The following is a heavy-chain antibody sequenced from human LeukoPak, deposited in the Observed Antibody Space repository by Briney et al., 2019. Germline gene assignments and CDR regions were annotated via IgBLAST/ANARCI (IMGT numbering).Heavy chain of an antibody. J-gene: IGHJ3*02. CDR3: ARPTTSYDYVWGSYRFDAFDI. CDR1: GYSISSGYY. V-gene: IGHV4-38-2*02. Sequence: SETLSLTCTVSGYSISSGYYWGWIRQPPGKGLEWIGSIYHSGSTYYNPSLKSRVTISVDTSKNQFSLKLSSVTAADTAVYYCARPTTSYDYVWGSYRFDAFDIWGQGTMVTVSS. CDR2: IYHSGST. D-gene: IGHD3-16*02.